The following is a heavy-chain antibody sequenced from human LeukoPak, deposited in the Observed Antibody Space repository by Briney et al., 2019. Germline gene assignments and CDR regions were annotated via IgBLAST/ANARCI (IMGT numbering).Heavy chain of an antibody. J-gene: IGHJ4*02. CDR2: ISYDGSNK. CDR3: ARAAFQWLVRGGFDY. CDR1: GFTYSSYA. V-gene: IGHV3-30-3*01. Sequence: GGSLRLSCAASGFTYSSYAMHWVCQAPGKGLAWVAVISYDGSNKYYADSVKGRFTISRDNSKNTLYLQMNSLRAEDTAVYYCARAAFQWLVRGGFDYWGQGTLVTVSS. D-gene: IGHD6-19*01.